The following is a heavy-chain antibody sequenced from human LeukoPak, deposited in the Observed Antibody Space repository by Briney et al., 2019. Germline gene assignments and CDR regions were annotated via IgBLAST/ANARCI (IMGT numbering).Heavy chain of an antibody. CDR2: IDWDDDK. J-gene: IGHJ4*02. CDR1: GFSLSTSGMC. CDR3: ARMEAHLTEGQAYFDY. Sequence: SGPALVKPTQTLTLTCTFSGFSLSTSGMCVSWIRQPPGKALEWLARIDWDDDKYYSTFLKTRLTISKDTSKNQVVLTMTNMDPVDTATYYCARMEAHLTEGQAYFDYWGQGTPVTVSS. V-gene: IGHV2-70*11. D-gene: IGHD4-11*01.